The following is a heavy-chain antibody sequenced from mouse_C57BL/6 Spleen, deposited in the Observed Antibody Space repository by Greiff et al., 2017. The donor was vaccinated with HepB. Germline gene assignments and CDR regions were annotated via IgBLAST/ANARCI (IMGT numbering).Heavy chain of an antibody. CDR3: ARWDSHHGGFAY. CDR1: GYTFTSYW. V-gene: IGHV1-55*01. D-gene: IGHD4-1*01. CDR2: IYPGSGRT. J-gene: IGHJ3*01. Sequence: QVQLQQPGAELVKPGASVKMSCKASGYTFTSYWITRVKQRPGQGLAWIGDIYPGSGRTNYNEKFKSTATLTVDTSSSTAYLQFSSLTSEDSAVYYCARWDSHHGGFAYWSQGTLVTVSA.